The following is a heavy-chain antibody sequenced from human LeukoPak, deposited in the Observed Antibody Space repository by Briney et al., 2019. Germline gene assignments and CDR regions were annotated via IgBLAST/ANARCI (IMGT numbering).Heavy chain of an antibody. D-gene: IGHD2-2*01. CDR3: AKDALDIVVVPAAMGDNWFDP. Sequence: GGSLRLSCAASGFTFGSYSMSWVRQAPGKGLEWVSVISAGGITTYYADSVKGRFTISRDNSKNTLYLQMNSLRAEDTAVYHCAKDALDIVVVPAAMGDNWFDPWGQGTLVTVSS. CDR2: ISAGGITT. V-gene: IGHV3-23*01. CDR1: GFTFGSYS. J-gene: IGHJ5*02.